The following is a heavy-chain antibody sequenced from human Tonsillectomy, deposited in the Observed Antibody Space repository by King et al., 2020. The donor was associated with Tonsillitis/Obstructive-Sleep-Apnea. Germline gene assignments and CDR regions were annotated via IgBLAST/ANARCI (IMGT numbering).Heavy chain of an antibody. D-gene: IGHD3-22*01. CDR3: ALVYYDDNGGYYRHFDY. V-gene: IGHV3-7*01. CDR1: GFTFSRYW. Sequence: VQLVESGGGLVQPGGSLRLSCAASGFTFSRYWMSWVRQAPGKGLEWVANIKQDGSAKNYVDSVKGRFTISRDNAKNSLFLKMNSLTAEDTAVYYCALVYYDDNGGYYRHFDYWGQGTLVTVSS. CDR2: IKQDGSAK. J-gene: IGHJ4*02.